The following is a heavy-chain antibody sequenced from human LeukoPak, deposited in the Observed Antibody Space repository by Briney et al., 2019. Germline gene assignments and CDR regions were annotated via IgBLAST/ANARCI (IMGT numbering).Heavy chain of an antibody. CDR1: GYTFTSYG. CDR3: ARVIIAAAGTGWFDP. V-gene: IGHV1-18*01. CDR2: ISAYNGNT. J-gene: IGHJ5*02. D-gene: IGHD6-13*01. Sequence: ASVKVSCKASGYTFTSYGISWVRQARGQGLEWMGWISAYNGNTNYAQKLQGRVTMTTDTSTSTAYMELRSLRSDDTAVYYCARVIIAAAGTGWFDPWGQGTLVTVSS.